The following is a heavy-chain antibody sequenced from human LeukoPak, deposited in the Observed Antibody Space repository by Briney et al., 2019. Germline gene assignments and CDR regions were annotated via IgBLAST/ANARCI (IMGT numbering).Heavy chain of an antibody. Sequence: SETLSLTCTVSGGSISSYYWSWIRQPAGKGLEWIGRIYTSGSTNYNPSLKSRVAMSVDTSKNQFSLKLSSVTAADTAVYYCARDMVRGVTLDAFDIWGQGTMVTVSS. J-gene: IGHJ3*02. D-gene: IGHD3-10*01. CDR2: IYTSGST. CDR1: GGSISSYY. V-gene: IGHV4-4*07. CDR3: ARDMVRGVTLDAFDI.